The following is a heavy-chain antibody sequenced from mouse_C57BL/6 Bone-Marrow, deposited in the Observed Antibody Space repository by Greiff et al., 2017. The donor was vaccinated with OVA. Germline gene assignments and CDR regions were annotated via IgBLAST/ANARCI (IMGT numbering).Heavy chain of an antibody. CDR3: ARIYYGNYYAMDY. CDR1: GYTFTSYT. CDR2: INPSSGYT. D-gene: IGHD2-1*01. J-gene: IGHJ4*01. V-gene: IGHV1-4*01. Sequence: QVQLQQSGAELARPGASVKMSCKASGYTFTSYTMHWVKQRPGQGLEWIGYINPSSGYTKYNQKFKDKATLTADKSSSTASEDSAVYYCARIYYGNYYAMDYWGQGTSVTVSS.